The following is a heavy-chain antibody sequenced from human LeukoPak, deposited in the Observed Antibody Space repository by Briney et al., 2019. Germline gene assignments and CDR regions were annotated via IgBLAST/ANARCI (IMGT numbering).Heavy chain of an antibody. J-gene: IGHJ5*02. CDR2: MNPNSGNT. D-gene: IGHD2-2*01. CDR3: ARGGYQLLEWRNWFDP. Sequence: ASVKVSCKASGYTLTSYDINWVRQATGQGLEWMGWMNPNSGNTGYAQKFQGRVTMTRNTSISTAYMELSSLRSEDTAVYYCARGGYQLLEWRNWFDPWGQGTLVTVSS. V-gene: IGHV1-8*01. CDR1: GYTLTSYD.